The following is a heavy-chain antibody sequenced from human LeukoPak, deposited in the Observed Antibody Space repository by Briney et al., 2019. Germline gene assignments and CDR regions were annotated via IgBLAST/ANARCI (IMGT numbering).Heavy chain of an antibody. CDR1: GYNFTSYW. D-gene: IGHD2-2*01. Sequence: LKISCKGSGYNFTSYWMGWVRQLPGKGLEWMGIIYPGDSDTRYSPSFQVQVTILADRSISTAYLQWSSLKVSDTAMYYCARAPDLDIVVVYDAFDIWGQGTMVTVSS. CDR2: IYPGDSDT. V-gene: IGHV5-51*01. J-gene: IGHJ3*02. CDR3: ARAPDLDIVVVYDAFDI.